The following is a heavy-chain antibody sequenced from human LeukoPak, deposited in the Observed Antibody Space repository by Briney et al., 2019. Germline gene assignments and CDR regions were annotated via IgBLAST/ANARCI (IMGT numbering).Heavy chain of an antibody. Sequence: GGSLRLSCAASGFTFSSYDMTWVRQAPGKGLEWVAVISYDGSNKYYADSVKGRFTISRDNSKNTLYLQMNSLRAEDTAVYYCAKEGRGSYSYFDYWGQGTLVTVSS. CDR2: ISYDGSNK. J-gene: IGHJ4*02. D-gene: IGHD1-26*01. CDR3: AKEGRGSYSYFDY. V-gene: IGHV3-30*18. CDR1: GFTFSSYD.